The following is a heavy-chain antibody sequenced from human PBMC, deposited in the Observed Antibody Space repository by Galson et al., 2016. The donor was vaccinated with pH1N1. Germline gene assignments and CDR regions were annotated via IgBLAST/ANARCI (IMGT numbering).Heavy chain of an antibody. CDR1: GYTLSELA. V-gene: IGHV1-24*01. Sequence: SVKVSCKVSGYTLSELAIHWVRQTPGKGLEWMGGFDPEDDKPFYAQTFEGRVTLTQDTSTDTAYMQLSSLTSDDAAAYYCSTEYRGSYYVPRYFDLWGLGTLVSVFS. CDR3: STEYRGSYYVPRYFDL. CDR2: FDPEDDKP. D-gene: IGHD1-26*01. J-gene: IGHJ2*01.